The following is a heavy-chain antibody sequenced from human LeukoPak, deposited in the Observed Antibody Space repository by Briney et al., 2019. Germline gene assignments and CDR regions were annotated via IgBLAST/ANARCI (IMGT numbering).Heavy chain of an antibody. CDR3: AKVKGRYGDYGFDY. D-gene: IGHD4-17*01. V-gene: IGHV3-30*02. CDR2: IRYDESNK. Sequence: GGSLRLSCAASGFTLNTYGMHWVRQAPGKGLEWVALIRYDESNKYYAGSVKGRFTISRDSSKNTLYLQMNNLRAEDTAVYYCAKVKGRYGDYGFDYWGQGTLVTVSS. CDR1: GFTLNTYG. J-gene: IGHJ4*02.